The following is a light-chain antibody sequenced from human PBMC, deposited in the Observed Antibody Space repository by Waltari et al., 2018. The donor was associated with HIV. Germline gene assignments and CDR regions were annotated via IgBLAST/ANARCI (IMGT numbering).Light chain of an antibody. CDR3: QQYSTYPWT. CDR1: QDISSY. J-gene: IGKJ1*01. Sequence: AIRMTQSPSSFSASTGDRVTITCRASQDISSYLAWYQQKPGEAPKFLIYAASTLQSGVPSRFSGGGSGTNFTLTISCLQSEDFATYYCQQYSTYPWTFGQGTKVEIK. V-gene: IGKV1-8*01. CDR2: AAS.